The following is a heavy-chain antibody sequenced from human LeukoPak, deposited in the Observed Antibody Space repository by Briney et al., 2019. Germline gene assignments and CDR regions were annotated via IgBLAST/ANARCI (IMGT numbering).Heavy chain of an antibody. CDR3: ARGTDSVSCFDY. CDR2: IYYSGST. D-gene: IGHD3-16*01. J-gene: IGHJ4*02. Sequence: PSETLSLTCTVSGDSISSGDYYWSWIRQPPGKGLEWIGYIYYSGSTSYNPSLKSRVTISLDTPKNQFSLRLNSLTAADTAVYYCARGTDSVSCFDYWGQGTLVIVSS. V-gene: IGHV4-30-4*01. CDR1: GDSISSGDYY.